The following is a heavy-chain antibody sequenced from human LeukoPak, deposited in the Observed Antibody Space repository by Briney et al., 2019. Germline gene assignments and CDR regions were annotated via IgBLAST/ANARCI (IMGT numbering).Heavy chain of an antibody. V-gene: IGHV3-74*01. D-gene: IGHD6-19*01. Sequence: PGGSLRLSCAASGFVFSNYWMHWVRHAPGKGLVWVSRIHSDGTITNYADAVKGRLTISRDNAKNTLYLQVSSLTAEDTAIYYCARGAVAASYYFDSWGQGTLVTVSS. CDR3: ARGAVAASYYFDS. CDR2: IHSDGTIT. CDR1: GFVFSNYW. J-gene: IGHJ4*02.